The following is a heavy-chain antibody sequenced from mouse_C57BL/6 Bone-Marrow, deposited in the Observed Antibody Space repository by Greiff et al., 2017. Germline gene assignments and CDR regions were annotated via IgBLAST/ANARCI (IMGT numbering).Heavy chain of an antibody. Sequence: VQLQQSGAELVRPGSSVKMSCTTSGYTFTSYGLNWVKQRPGQGLEWIGYIYIGNGYTEYNAKFKGKATLTSDTSSSTAYMQLSSLTSADSAIYFCARSDCSRYYYAMDYWGQGTSVTVSS. CDR1: GYTFTSYG. CDR2: IYIGNGYT. J-gene: IGHJ4*01. V-gene: IGHV1-58*01. D-gene: IGHD1-1*01. CDR3: ARSDCSRYYYAMDY.